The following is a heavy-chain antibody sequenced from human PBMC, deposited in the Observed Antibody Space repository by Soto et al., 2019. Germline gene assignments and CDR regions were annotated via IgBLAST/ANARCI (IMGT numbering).Heavy chain of an antibody. D-gene: IGHD3-10*01. CDR1: GFTFSSYA. V-gene: IGHV3-30-3*01. Sequence: QVQLVESGGGVVQPGRSLRLSCAASGFTFSSYAMHWVRQAPGKGLEWVAVISYDGSNKYYADSVKGRFTISRDNSKNTLYLQMNRLRAEETAVYYCARDRYYGSGSYYRSGYYFGMDVWGQGTTVTVSS. CDR3: ARDRYYGSGSYYRSGYYFGMDV. CDR2: ISYDGSNK. J-gene: IGHJ6*02.